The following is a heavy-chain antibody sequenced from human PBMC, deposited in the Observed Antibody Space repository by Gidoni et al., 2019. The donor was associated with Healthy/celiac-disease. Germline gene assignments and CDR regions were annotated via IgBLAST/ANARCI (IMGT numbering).Heavy chain of an antibody. D-gene: IGHD3-10*01. V-gene: IGHV3-7*05. CDR2: IKQDGSEK. Sequence: EVQLVESGGGLVQPGGSLRLSCAASGFTFSSYWMSWVRQAPGKGLEWVANIKQDGSEKYYVDSVKGRFTISRDNAKNSLYLQMNSLRAEDTAVYYCARGYGSGSYLVRIYEFYYYGMDVWGQGTTVTVSS. CDR1: GFTFSSYW. J-gene: IGHJ6*02. CDR3: ARGYGSGSYLVRIYEFYYYGMDV.